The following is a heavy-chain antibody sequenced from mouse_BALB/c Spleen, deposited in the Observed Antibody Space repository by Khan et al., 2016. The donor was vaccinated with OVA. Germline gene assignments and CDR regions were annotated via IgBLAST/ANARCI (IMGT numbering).Heavy chain of an antibody. CDR1: GYSFTSYY. J-gene: IGHJ3*01. V-gene: IGHV1-31*01. Sequence: VQLQQSGPELMKPGASVKISCKASGYSFTSYYIHWMIESHGTSLEWIGYIDPFSGATTYNQKFKGKATLTVDKSSNTAYIHLRNLTSEDSAVYYCTRHGDVAWFTYGGQGTLVTVSA. CDR2: IDPFSGAT. D-gene: IGHD2-13*01. CDR3: TRHGDVAWFTY.